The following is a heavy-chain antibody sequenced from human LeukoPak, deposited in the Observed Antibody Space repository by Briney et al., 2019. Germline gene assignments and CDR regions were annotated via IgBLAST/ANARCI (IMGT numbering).Heavy chain of an antibody. CDR1: GGTFSSYA. J-gene: IGHJ2*01. CDR2: IIPILGIA. CDR3: ARDPMTTVTIQVWYFDL. Sequence: ASVKVSCKASGGTFSSYAISWVRQAPGQGLEWMGGIIPILGIANYAQKFQGRVTITADKSTSTAYMELSSLRSEDTAVYYCARDPMTTVTIQVWYFDLWGRGTLVTVSS. D-gene: IGHD4-17*01. V-gene: IGHV1-69*10.